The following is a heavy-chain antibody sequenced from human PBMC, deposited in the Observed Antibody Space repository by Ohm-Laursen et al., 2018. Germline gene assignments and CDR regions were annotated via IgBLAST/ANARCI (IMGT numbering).Heavy chain of an antibody. CDR3: ARVRSEGGYYREPRYGMDV. J-gene: IGHJ6*02. CDR2: IGSGYTP. CDR1: GFTFSIYD. V-gene: IGHV3-48*03. Sequence: SLRLSCAASGFTFSIYDMNWVRQAPEKGLEWVSYIGSGYTPHYEDSVKGRFTISRDNAKNSLYLQMNSLRAEDTAVYYCARVRSEGGYYREPRYGMDVWGQGTTVTVPS. D-gene: IGHD3-3*01.